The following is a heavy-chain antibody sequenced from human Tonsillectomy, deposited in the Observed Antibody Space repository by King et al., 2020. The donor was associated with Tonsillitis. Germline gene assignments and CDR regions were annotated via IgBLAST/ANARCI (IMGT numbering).Heavy chain of an antibody. D-gene: IGHD3-16*02. CDR2: IAYDASYE. V-gene: IGHV3-30*18. CDR3: AKDGIALSDWCFDL. J-gene: IGHJ2*01. Sequence: VQLVESGGGVVQPGRSLRLSCAASGFTFSNYGMHWVRQAPGKGLEWVALIAYDASYENYADSVKGRFAISRDNSKNTVYLEMNSLRVEDTSVYYCAKDGIALSDWCFDLWGRGTLVTVSS. CDR1: GFTFSNYG.